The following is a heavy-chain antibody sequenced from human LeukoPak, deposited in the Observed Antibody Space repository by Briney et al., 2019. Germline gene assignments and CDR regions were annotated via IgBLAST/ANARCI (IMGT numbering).Heavy chain of an antibody. D-gene: IGHD5-12*01. CDR2: LNADGNSI. Sequence: GGSLRLSCAASGFTLSNNWMHWVRQAPGKGLVWVSRLNADGNSITYADSVRGRFTISRDNAKNTVHLQMNSLRVEDTAIYFCAGAYSAYDPFDYWGQGILVTVSS. CDR3: AGAYSAYDPFDY. CDR1: GFTLSNNW. J-gene: IGHJ4*02. V-gene: IGHV3-74*01.